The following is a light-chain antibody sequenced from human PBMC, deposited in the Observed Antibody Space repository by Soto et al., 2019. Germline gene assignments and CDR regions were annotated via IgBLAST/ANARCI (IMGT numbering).Light chain of an antibody. CDR1: QSISSW. V-gene: IGKV1-5*03. CDR3: QQLNSYPLT. Sequence: DIQMTQSPSTLSASVGARDTITCRTSQSISSWLAWYQQKPGKAPKVLIYKASTLKSGVPSRFSGSGSGTDFTLTISSLQPEEFATYYCQQLNSYPLTFGGGTKVDNK. J-gene: IGKJ4*01. CDR2: KAS.